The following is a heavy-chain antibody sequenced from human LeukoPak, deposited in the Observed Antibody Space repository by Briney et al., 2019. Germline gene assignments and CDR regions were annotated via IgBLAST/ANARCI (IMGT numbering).Heavy chain of an antibody. CDR3: ARARASGRSGFDY. D-gene: IGHD2-15*01. CDR1: GLTVSSYS. J-gene: IGHJ4*02. V-gene: IGHV3-48*02. CDR2: ISSSSSTI. Sequence: GGSLRLSCAASGLTVSSYSMNWVRQAPGKGLEWVSYISSSSSTIYYADSVKGRFTISRDNDKNSLYLQMNSLRDEDTAVYYCARARASGRSGFDYWGQGTLVTVSS.